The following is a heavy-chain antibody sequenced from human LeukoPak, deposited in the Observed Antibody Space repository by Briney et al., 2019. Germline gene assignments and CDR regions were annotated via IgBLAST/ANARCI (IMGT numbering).Heavy chain of an antibody. CDR1: GGSISSYY. Sequence: PSETLSLTCSVSGGSISSYYWSWIRQPPGKQLEWIGYIYYSGSTNYNPSLKSRVTMSVDTSKNQFSLKLSSVTAADTAVYYCAREFTIFGVVIPNWFDPWGRGTLVTVSS. D-gene: IGHD3-3*01. CDR2: IYYSGST. J-gene: IGHJ5*02. V-gene: IGHV4-59*12. CDR3: AREFTIFGVVIPNWFDP.